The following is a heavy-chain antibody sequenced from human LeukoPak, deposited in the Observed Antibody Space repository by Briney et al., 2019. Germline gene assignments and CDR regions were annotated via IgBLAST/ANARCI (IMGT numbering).Heavy chain of an antibody. Sequence: GGSLRLSCAASGFTFNTYGMTWVRQAPGKGLEWVAFIRYDGSNKYYADSVKGRFTISRDNSKNTLYLQMNSLRAEDTAVYYCAKDRHFDWLLGFDYWGQGTPVTVSS. CDR1: GFTFNTYG. CDR3: AKDRHFDWLLGFDY. D-gene: IGHD3-9*01. V-gene: IGHV3-30*02. CDR2: IRYDGSNK. J-gene: IGHJ4*02.